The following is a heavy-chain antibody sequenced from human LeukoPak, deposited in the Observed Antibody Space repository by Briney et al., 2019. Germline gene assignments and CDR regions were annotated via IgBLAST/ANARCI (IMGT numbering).Heavy chain of an antibody. Sequence: GASVKVSCKASGGTFSSYAISWVRQAPGQGLEWMGGIIPIFGTANYAQKFQGRVTMTRDTSISTAYMELSRLRSDDTAVYYCANDYGDYNHLYDYWGQGTLVTVSS. CDR2: IIPIFGTA. CDR3: ANDYGDYNHLYDY. V-gene: IGHV1-69*05. J-gene: IGHJ4*02. CDR1: GGTFSSYA. D-gene: IGHD4-17*01.